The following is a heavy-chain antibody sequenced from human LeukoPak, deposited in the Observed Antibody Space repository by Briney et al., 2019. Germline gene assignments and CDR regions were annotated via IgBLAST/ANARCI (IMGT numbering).Heavy chain of an antibody. Sequence: PGGSLRLSCAASGFTFSSYSMNWVRQAPGKGLEWVSSISSSSSYIYYADSVKGRFTISRDNAKNSLYLQMNSLRAEDTAVYYCARGQDMEEITIFGVVITLGDWFDPWGQGTLVTVSS. V-gene: IGHV3-21*01. J-gene: IGHJ5*02. D-gene: IGHD3-3*01. CDR3: ARGQDMEEITIFGVVITLGDWFDP. CDR1: GFTFSSYS. CDR2: ISSSSSYI.